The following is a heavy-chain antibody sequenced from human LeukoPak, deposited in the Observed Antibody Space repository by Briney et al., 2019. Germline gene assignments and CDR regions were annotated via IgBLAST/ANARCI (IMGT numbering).Heavy chain of an antibody. J-gene: IGHJ4*02. CDR3: ARLGWAAAGPDY. CDR2: IYSSGTT. CDR1: GGSISSYY. V-gene: IGHV4-59*12. D-gene: IGHD6-13*01. Sequence: SETLSLTCTVSGGSISSYYWTLIRQPPGKRPEYIGYIYSSGTTNYNPSFKSRLTISVDTSKNQFSLKLSSVTAADTAVYYCARLGWAAAGPDYWGQGTLVTVSS.